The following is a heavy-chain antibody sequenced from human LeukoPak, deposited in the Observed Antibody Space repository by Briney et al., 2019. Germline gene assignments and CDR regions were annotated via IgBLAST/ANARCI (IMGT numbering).Heavy chain of an antibody. D-gene: IGHD5-24*01. CDR2: SSSNGNSI. Sequence: PGGSLRLSCAASGFTFSSHEINWVRQAPGRGLEWVSYSSSNGNSIYYADSVKGRFTMSRDNAKNSLYLQMNSLRAEDTAVYYCARGGMGTFDSWGQGTLVTVSS. CDR3: ARGGMGTFDS. V-gene: IGHV3-48*03. J-gene: IGHJ4*02. CDR1: GFTFSSHE.